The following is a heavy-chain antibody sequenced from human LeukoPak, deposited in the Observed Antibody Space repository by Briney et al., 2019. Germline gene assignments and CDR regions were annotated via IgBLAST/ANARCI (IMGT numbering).Heavy chain of an antibody. J-gene: IGHJ4*02. D-gene: IGHD6-13*01. Sequence: PGGSLRLSCAASGFTFSSYWMHWVCQAPGKGLVWVSRINSDGSSTSYADSVKGRFAISRDNAKNTLYLQMNSLRAEDTAVYYCARSRYSSSPFDYWGQGTLVTVSS. CDR3: ARSRYSSSPFDY. CDR1: GFTFSSYW. CDR2: INSDGSST. V-gene: IGHV3-74*01.